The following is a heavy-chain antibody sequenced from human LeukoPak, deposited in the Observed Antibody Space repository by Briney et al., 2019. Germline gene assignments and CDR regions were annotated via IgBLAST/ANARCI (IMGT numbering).Heavy chain of an antibody. CDR1: GGTFSIYA. CDR3: ARGLEPYYYDSSGFYYFDY. J-gene: IGHJ4*02. Sequence: ASVKVSCKASGGTFSIYAISWVRQAPGQGLEWMGGIIPIFGTANYAQKFQGRVTITADESTSTAYMELSSLRSEDTAVYYCARGLEPYYYDSSGFYYFDYWGQGTLVTVSS. D-gene: IGHD3-22*01. V-gene: IGHV1-69*13. CDR2: IIPIFGTA.